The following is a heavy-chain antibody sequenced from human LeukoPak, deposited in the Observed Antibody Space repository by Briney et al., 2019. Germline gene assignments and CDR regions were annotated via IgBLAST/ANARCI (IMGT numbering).Heavy chain of an antibody. Sequence: GGSLRLSCTASGFSFSSYNMNWVRQAPGKGLEWVSCISYSGDYIYYADSLEGRFTISRDNAKNSLYLQMNSLRAEDTAVYYCARGGPITMIVFDIWGQGTMVTVSS. J-gene: IGHJ3*02. CDR1: GFSFSSYN. D-gene: IGHD3-22*01. V-gene: IGHV3-21*01. CDR2: ISYSGDYI. CDR3: ARGGPITMIVFDI.